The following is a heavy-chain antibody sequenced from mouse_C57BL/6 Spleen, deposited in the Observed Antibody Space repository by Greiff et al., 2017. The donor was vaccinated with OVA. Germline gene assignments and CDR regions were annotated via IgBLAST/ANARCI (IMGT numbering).Heavy chain of an antibody. CDR3: AGVVEDYYAMDY. CDR2: IYPGDGAT. V-gene: IGHV1-82*01. Sequence: VQLQQSGPELVKPGASVKISCKASGYAFSSSWMNWVKQRPGKGLEWIGRIYPGDGATNYNGKFKGKATLTADKSSSTAYMQLSSLTSEDSAVYFCAGVVEDYYAMDYWGQGTSGTVSS. D-gene: IGHD1-1*01. CDR1: GYAFSSSW. J-gene: IGHJ4*01.